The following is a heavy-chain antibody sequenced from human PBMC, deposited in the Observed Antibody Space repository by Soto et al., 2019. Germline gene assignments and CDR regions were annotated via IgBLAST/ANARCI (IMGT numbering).Heavy chain of an antibody. CDR3: ARVQGGFFLAQWFFDL. Sequence: QVQLQESGPRLVKPSQTLSLSCSVSGDYITRGDHYWSWIRQYPGKGLEWIGYISHTGKTYYSPSLMSRATISVDTSQNLFSLRLPSVTSADTAVYYCARVQGGFFLAQWFFDLWGRGTLVTVSS. CDR2: ISHTGKT. J-gene: IGHJ2*01. D-gene: IGHD3-3*01. CDR1: GDYITRGDHY. V-gene: IGHV4-31*03.